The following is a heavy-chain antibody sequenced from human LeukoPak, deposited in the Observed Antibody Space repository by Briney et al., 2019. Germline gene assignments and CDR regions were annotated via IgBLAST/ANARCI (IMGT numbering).Heavy chain of an antibody. CDR1: GFTFSTYA. J-gene: IGHJ4*02. CDR2: ISGSGGST. V-gene: IGHV3-23*01. Sequence: TGGSLRLSCAASGFTFSTYAMSWVRLAPGKGLEWVSGISGSGGSTYYADSVKGRFTISRDNSKNTLYLQMNSLRAEDTAVYYCARGDLVFFDYWGQGTLVTVSS. D-gene: IGHD3-16*01. CDR3: ARGDLVFFDY.